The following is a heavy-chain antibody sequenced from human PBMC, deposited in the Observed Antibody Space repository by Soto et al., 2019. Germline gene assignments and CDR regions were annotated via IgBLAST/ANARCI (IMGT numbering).Heavy chain of an antibody. CDR2: INPNSGDT. CDR1: VFSVDTTYC. V-gene: IGHV1-2*02. D-gene: IGHD2-15*01. J-gene: IGHJ4*01. CDR3: GSLRSGPSPDVGH. Sequence: ASVKVSCKASVFSVDTTYCIHWVRRAPGQGLEWMGSINPNSGDTNYAQNFQGRVTMTRDTSISTAYMEVSSLTSDATAVYYCGSLRSGPSPDVGHWGHGTVVTVSS.